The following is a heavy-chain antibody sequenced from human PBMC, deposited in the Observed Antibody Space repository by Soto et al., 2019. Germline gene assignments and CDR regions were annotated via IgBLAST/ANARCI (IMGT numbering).Heavy chain of an antibody. CDR3: ARHSGPFLTLYYYYRMHV. D-gene: IGHD2-8*02. CDR2: IDPSDSYT. J-gene: IGHJ6*02. CDR1: GYSFTSYW. Sequence: GESLTVSCKGSGYSFTSYWISWVRQMPGKGLEWMGRIDPSDSYTNYSPSFQGHVTISADKSISTAYLQWSSLKASDTAMYYCARHSGPFLTLYYYYRMHVCCQGTTATV. V-gene: IGHV5-10-1*01.